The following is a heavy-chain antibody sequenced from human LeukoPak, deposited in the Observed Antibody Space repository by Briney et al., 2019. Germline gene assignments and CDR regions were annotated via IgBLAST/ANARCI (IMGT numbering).Heavy chain of an antibody. D-gene: IGHD5-18*01. CDR1: GGSISSYY. Sequence: SETLSLTCTVSGGSISSYYWSWIRQPAGKGLEWIGRIYTSGSTNYNPSLKSRVTISVDTSKNQFSLKLSSVTAADTAVYYCARCGYSYGGGYYFDYWGQGTLVTVSS. CDR2: IYTSGST. V-gene: IGHV4-4*07. CDR3: ARCGYSYGGGYYFDY. J-gene: IGHJ4*02.